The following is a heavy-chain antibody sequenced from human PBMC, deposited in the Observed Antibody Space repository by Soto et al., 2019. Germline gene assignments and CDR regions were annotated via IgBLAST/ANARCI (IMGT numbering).Heavy chain of an antibody. V-gene: IGHV3-49*04. CDR3: TREADYDFWSGYYYGMDV. CDR2: IRSKAYGGTT. Sequence: GGSLRLSCTASGFTFGDYAMSWVRQAPGKGLEWVGFIRSKAYGGTTEYAASVKGRFTISRDDSKSIAYLQMNSLKTEDTAVYYCTREADYDFWSGYYYGMDVWGQGTTVTVSS. D-gene: IGHD3-3*01. J-gene: IGHJ6*02. CDR1: GFTFGDYA.